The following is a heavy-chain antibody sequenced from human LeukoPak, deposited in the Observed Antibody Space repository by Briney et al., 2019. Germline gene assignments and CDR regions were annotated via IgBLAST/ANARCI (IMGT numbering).Heavy chain of an antibody. CDR1: GYTFTSYD. Sequence: ASVKVSCKASGYTFTSYDINWVRQAPGQGVEWMGWMNPNSGNTGYAQKFQGRVTITADKSTSTPYMELSSLRAEDTAVYYCARVLGPKWELPSAFDIWGQGTMVTVSS. D-gene: IGHD1-26*01. CDR3: ARVLGPKWELPSAFDI. J-gene: IGHJ3*02. CDR2: MNPNSGNT. V-gene: IGHV1-8*01.